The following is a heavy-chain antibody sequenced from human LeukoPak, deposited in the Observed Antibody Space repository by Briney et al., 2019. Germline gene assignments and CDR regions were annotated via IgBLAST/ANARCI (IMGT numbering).Heavy chain of an antibody. D-gene: IGHD6-25*01. CDR3: ARVLRGGYY. CDR2: INHSGST. V-gene: IGHV4-34*01. J-gene: IGHJ4*02. Sequence: SETLSLTCAVYGGSFSGYYWSWIRQPPGKGLEWIGEINHSGSTNYNPSLKSRVTISVDTSKNQFSLKLSSVTAADTVVYYCARVLRGGYYWGQGTLVTVSS. CDR1: GGSFSGYY.